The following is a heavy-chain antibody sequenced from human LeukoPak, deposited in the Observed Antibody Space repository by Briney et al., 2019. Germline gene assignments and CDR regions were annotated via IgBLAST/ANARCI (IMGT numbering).Heavy chain of an antibody. D-gene: IGHD3-22*01. CDR1: GFTFSDYY. CDR3: ARDLYYYDSSGLYPPGY. V-gene: IGHV3-11*04. CDR2: ISSSGSTI. J-gene: IGHJ4*02. Sequence: GGSLRLSCAASGFTFSDYYMSWIRQAPGKGLEWVSYISSSGSTIYYADSVKGRFTISRDNAKNSLYLQMNSLRAEDRAVYYCARDLYYYDSSGLYPPGYWGQGTLVTVSS.